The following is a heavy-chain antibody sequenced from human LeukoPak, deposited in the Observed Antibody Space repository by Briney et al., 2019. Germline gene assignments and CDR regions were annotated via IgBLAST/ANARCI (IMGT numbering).Heavy chain of an antibody. Sequence: GGSLRLSCAASGFTFSIYEMNWVRQAPGKGLEWVSYISSTGSTIYYADSVKGRFTISRDNAKNSLYLQMNSLRAEDTAVYYCARGEMATGYSPPKIYWGQGTLVTVSS. J-gene: IGHJ4*02. CDR3: ARGEMATGYSPPKIY. D-gene: IGHD5-24*01. V-gene: IGHV3-48*03. CDR1: GFTFSIYE. CDR2: ISSTGSTI.